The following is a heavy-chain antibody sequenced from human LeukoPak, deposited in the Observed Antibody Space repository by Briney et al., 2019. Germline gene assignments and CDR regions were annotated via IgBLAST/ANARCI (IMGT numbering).Heavy chain of an antibody. D-gene: IGHD5-18*01. CDR1: GGSISSYY. Sequence: PSETLSLTCTVSGGSISSYYWSWIRQPPGKGLEWIGYIYYSGSTNYNPSLKSRVTISVDTSKNQFSLKLSSVTAADTAVYYCALDVDTAMDFDYWGQGTLVTVSS. V-gene: IGHV4-59*01. CDR2: IYYSGST. J-gene: IGHJ4*02. CDR3: ALDVDTAMDFDY.